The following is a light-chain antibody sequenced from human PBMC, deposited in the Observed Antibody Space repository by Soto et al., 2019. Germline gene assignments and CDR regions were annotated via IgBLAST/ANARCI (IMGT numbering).Light chain of an antibody. V-gene: IGKV3-11*01. CDR3: QQRSNWPPIT. Sequence: EILMTQSPSTLPVSAGERATLSCRASQSVSSNLAWYQQKPGQAPRLLLYDASNRATGIPASFSGSGSGTDFTLTISSLEHEDFAVYYCQQRSNWPPITFGQGTRLEIK. J-gene: IGKJ5*01. CDR1: QSVSSN. CDR2: DAS.